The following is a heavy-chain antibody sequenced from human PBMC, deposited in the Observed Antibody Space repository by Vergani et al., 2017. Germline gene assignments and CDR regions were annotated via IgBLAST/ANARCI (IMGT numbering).Heavy chain of an antibody. D-gene: IGHD3-3*01. V-gene: IGHV3-21*04. J-gene: IGHJ4*02. Sequence: EVQLLESGGGLVQPGGSLRLSCAASGFTFSSYSMNWVRQAPGKGLEWVSSISSSSSYIYYADSVKGRFTISRDNAKNSLYLQMNSLRAEDTAVYYCARDRFLEWLPSGQDYWGQGTLVTVSS. CDR2: ISSSSSYI. CDR1: GFTFSSYS. CDR3: ARDRFLEWLPSGQDY.